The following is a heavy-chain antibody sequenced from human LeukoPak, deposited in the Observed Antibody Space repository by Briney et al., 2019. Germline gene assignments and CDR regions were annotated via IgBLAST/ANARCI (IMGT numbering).Heavy chain of an antibody. V-gene: IGHV4-38-2*01. Sequence: GSLRLSCAASGFTFSSYVMNWVRQAPGKGLEWLGSIYYSGTTYYSPSLKSRVTISVHMSKNQFSLRLSTVTAADTAAYYCARSYCSSSCYAVGAFDIWGQGTVVTVSS. CDR2: IYYSGTT. D-gene: IGHD2-2*01. CDR3: ARSYCSSSCYAVGAFDI. CDR1: GFTFSSYV. J-gene: IGHJ3*02.